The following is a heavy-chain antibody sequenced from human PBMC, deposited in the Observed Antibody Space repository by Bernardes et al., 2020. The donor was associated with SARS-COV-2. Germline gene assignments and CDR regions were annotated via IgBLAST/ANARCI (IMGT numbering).Heavy chain of an antibody. CDR1: GFTVSTNH. D-gene: IGHD1-20*01. CDR2: IYSGGNT. J-gene: IGHJ3*02. Sequence: GGSLRLSRAASGFTVSTNHMNWVRQAPGKGLECVSLIYSGGNTKYADSVQGRFTISRDSSKNTLYLQMNSLRGEDTAVYYCVRSYDWNPGAFQIWGQGTTVTVSS. V-gene: IGHV3-66*02. CDR3: VRSYDWNPGAFQI.